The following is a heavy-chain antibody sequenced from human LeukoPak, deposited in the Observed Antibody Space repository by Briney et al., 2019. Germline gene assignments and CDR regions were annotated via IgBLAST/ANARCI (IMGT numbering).Heavy chain of an antibody. CDR2: ISRGGGTK. CDR3: ARDYPPQSSADGSDI. V-gene: IGHV3-48*03. J-gene: IGHJ3*02. CDR1: RFTFSSYA. Sequence: PGGSLRLSCAASRFTFSSYAMNWVRQAPGKGLEWIAYISRGGGTKYYADSVKGRFTISRDNARNSLYLEMNSLRAEDTAVYYCARDYPPQSSADGSDIWGQGTMVSVSS. D-gene: IGHD3-16*02.